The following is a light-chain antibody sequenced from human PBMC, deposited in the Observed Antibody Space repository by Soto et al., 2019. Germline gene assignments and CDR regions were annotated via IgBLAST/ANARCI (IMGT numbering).Light chain of an antibody. V-gene: IGKV3-20*01. CDR3: HQYGTSPQT. J-gene: IGKJ1*01. CDR2: DAS. CDR1: QTVSDTH. Sequence: AGESATLSCRASQTVSDTHVAWYQQRPGQAPRLLIYDASRRDIGVPDRFSGSGSGTDFTLTISGLEPADFAVYFCHQYGTSPQTFGQGTKVEIK.